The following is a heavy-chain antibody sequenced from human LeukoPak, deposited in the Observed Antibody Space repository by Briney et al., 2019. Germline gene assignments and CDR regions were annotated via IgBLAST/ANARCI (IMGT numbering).Heavy chain of an antibody. D-gene: IGHD2-2*01. Sequence: GGSLRLSCAASGFTFSSYGMHWVRQAPGKGLEWVAFIRYDGSNKYYADSVKGRFTISRDNSKNTLYLQMNSLRAEDTAVYYCAKDAVIVPAAIDYWGQGTLVTVSS. J-gene: IGHJ4*02. CDR3: AKDAVIVPAAIDY. V-gene: IGHV3-30*02. CDR1: GFTFSSYG. CDR2: IRYDGSNK.